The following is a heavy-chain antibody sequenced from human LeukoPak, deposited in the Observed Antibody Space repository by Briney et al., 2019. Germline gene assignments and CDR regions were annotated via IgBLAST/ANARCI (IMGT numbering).Heavy chain of an antibody. D-gene: IGHD2-21*01. V-gene: IGHV3-43*01. CDR1: GFTFDHHS. CDR3: AKNNAGGDYYHR. J-gene: IGHJ4*02. CDR2: ITWDSSRT. Sequence: PGGSLRLSCATSGFTFDHHSMHWVRQPPGKGLEWVSLITWDSSRTHYSGSVEGRFTISRDNSESSLYLQMDSLRTEDTALYYCAKNNAGGDYYHRWGQGTLVTVS.